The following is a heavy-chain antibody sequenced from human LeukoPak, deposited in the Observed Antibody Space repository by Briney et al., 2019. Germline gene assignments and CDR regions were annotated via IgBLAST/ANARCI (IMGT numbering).Heavy chain of an antibody. Sequence: GGSLRLSCAASGFTFSSYDMHWVRQAPGKGLECVAVISYDGSNKYFADSVKGRFTISRDNSKDTLYLQMTSLRAEDTAVYYCAKETFGGGGHDYWGQGTLVTVSS. J-gene: IGHJ4*02. D-gene: IGHD2/OR15-2a*01. CDR3: AKETFGGGGHDY. CDR2: ISYDGSNK. V-gene: IGHV3-30*18. CDR1: GFTFSSYD.